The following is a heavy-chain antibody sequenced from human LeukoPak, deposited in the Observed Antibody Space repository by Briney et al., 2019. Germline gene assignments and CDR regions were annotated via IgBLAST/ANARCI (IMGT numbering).Heavy chain of an antibody. Sequence: SETLSPTCTVSGGSISSYYWSWIRQPPGKGLAWIGYIYYSGSTNYNPSLKSRVTISVDTSKNQFSLKLSSVTAADTAVYYCARWGYCSGGSCPDVWGQGTTVTVSS. CDR2: IYYSGST. D-gene: IGHD2-15*01. CDR3: ARWGYCSGGSCPDV. CDR1: GGSISSYY. V-gene: IGHV4-59*08. J-gene: IGHJ6*02.